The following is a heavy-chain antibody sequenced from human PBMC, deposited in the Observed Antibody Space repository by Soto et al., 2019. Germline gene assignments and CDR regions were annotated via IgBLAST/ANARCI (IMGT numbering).Heavy chain of an antibody. CDR2: ISPGGSDT. Sequence: GESLKLSRTGSGYSFTTYWIGWGRQIPGKGLEWMGIISPGGSDTRYSPSFQGQVTISADKSISTAYLQWSSLKASDTAMYYCARTSASDYYYYGMDVWGQGTTVTVSS. CDR1: GYSFTTYW. CDR3: ARTSASDYYYYGMDV. V-gene: IGHV5-51*01. J-gene: IGHJ6*02.